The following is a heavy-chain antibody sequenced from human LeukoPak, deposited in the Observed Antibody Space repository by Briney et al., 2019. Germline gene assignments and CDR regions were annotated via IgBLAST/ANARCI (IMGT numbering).Heavy chain of an antibody. Sequence: PGGSLRLSCAASGFTVSSNYMTWVRQAPGKGLEWVGRIKSKANGGTTDYAAPVKGRFTISRDDSKNMLYLQMNSLITEDTAVYYCTTNAAVGTWEIFDYWGQGTLVTVSS. V-gene: IGHV3-15*01. D-gene: IGHD6-13*01. CDR1: GFTVSSNY. J-gene: IGHJ4*02. CDR3: TTNAAVGTWEIFDY. CDR2: IKSKANGGTT.